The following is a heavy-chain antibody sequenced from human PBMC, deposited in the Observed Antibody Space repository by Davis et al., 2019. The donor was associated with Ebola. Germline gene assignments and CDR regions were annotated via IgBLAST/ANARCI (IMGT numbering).Heavy chain of an antibody. V-gene: IGHV3-66*01. Sequence: GGSLRLSCAASGFRVSGPYMSWVRQAPGKGLEWVSVIYTGGRTYYTDSVKGRFTISRDNSKNTMYLQMNSLRLEDTAVYYCAKDPTGHGSGNDYWGQGTLVIVSS. CDR3: AKDPTGHGSGNDY. CDR1: GFRVSGPY. J-gene: IGHJ4*02. CDR2: IYTGGRT. D-gene: IGHD1-1*01.